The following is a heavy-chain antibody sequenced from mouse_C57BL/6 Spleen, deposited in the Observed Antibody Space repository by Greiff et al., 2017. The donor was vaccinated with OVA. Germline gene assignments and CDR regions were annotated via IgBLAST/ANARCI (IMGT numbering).Heavy chain of an antibody. CDR1: GYSITSGYY. J-gene: IGHJ3*01. D-gene: IGHD2-3*01. V-gene: IGHV3-6*01. CDR3: VDGYYGSFAY. CDR2: ISYDGSN. Sequence: VQLQQSGPGLVKPSQSLSLTCSVTGYSITSGYYWNWIRQFPGNKLEWMGYISYDGSNNYNPSLKNRISITRDTSKNQFFLKLNSVTTEDTATYYCVDGYYGSFAYWGQGTLVTVSA.